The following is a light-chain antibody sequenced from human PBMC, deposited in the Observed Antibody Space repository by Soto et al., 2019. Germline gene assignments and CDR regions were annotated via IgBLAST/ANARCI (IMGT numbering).Light chain of an antibody. CDR2: ENN. CDR3: GTWDSSLSAVV. J-gene: IGLJ2*01. Sequence: QSVLTQPPSVSAAPGQKVTISCSGSSSNIGNNYVSWYQQLPGTAHKLLIYENNKRPSGIPDRFSGSKSGTSATLGITGLQTGDEAEYYCGTWDSSLSAVVFGGGTKLTVL. CDR1: SSNIGNNY. V-gene: IGLV1-51*02.